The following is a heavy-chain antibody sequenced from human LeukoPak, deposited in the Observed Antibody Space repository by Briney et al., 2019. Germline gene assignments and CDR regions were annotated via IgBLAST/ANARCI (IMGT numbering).Heavy chain of an antibody. J-gene: IGHJ4*02. D-gene: IGHD5-18*01. CDR1: GYTFTTYG. V-gene: IGHV1-3*01. CDR3: ARALSRWYSYGYDY. Sequence: ASVKVSCKASGYTFTTYGMHWVRQAPGQRLEWMGWINAGNGNTRYSQKFQGRVTITRDTSASTAYMELSSLRSEDTAVYYCARALSRWYSYGYDYWGQGTLVTVSS. CDR2: INAGNGNT.